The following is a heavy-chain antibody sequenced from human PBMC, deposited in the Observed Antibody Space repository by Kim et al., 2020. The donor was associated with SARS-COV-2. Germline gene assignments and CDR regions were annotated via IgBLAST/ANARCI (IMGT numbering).Heavy chain of an antibody. J-gene: IGHJ2*01. D-gene: IGHD3-9*01. V-gene: IGHV3-7*01. CDR3: ARTHYDILTGWTEDFDL. CDR1: GFTFSSYW. CDR2: IKQDGSEK. Sequence: GGSLRLSCAASGFTFSSYWMNWVRQAPGKGLEWVANIKQDGSEKYYMDSVKGQFTISRDNAKNSLYLQMNSLRAEDKAVDYCARTHYDILTGWTEDFDL.